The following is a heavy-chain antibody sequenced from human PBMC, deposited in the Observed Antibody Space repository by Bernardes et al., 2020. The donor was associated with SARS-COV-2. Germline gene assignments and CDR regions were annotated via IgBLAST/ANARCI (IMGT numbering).Heavy chain of an antibody. D-gene: IGHD3-9*01. CDR3: ARGHYDILTGYGTDAFDI. J-gene: IGHJ3*02. V-gene: IGHV1-18*01. Sequence: ASVKVSCKASGYTFTSYGISWVRQAPGQGLEWMGWISAYNGNTNYAQKLQGRVTMTTDTSTSTAYMELRSLRSDDTAVYYCARGHYDILTGYGTDAFDIWGQGTMVTVSS. CDR2: ISAYNGNT. CDR1: GYTFTSYG.